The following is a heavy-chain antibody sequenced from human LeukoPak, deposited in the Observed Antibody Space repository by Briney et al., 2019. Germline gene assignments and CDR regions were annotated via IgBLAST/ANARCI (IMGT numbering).Heavy chain of an antibody. CDR2: INHSGST. Sequence: SETLSLTCAVYGGSFSGYYWSWIRQPPGKGLEWIGEINHSGSTNYNPSLKSRVTISVDKSKNQFSLKLSSVTAADTAVYYCARGATTVTTGIDYWGQGTLVTVSS. V-gene: IGHV4-34*01. CDR3: ARGATTVTTGIDY. D-gene: IGHD4-17*01. J-gene: IGHJ4*02. CDR1: GGSFSGYY.